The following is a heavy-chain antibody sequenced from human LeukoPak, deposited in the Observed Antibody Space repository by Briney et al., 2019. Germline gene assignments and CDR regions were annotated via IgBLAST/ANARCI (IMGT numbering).Heavy chain of an antibody. J-gene: IGHJ3*02. CDR3: ARDDALGDNALDI. CDR2: ISGSGGST. V-gene: IGHV3-23*01. CDR1: GFTFSSYA. D-gene: IGHD3-16*01. Sequence: GGSLRLSCAASGFTFSSYAMSWVRQAPGKGLEWVSAISGSGGSTYYADSVKGRFTISRDNSKNTLYLQMNSLRAEDTAVYYCARDDALGDNALDIWGQGTMVTVSS.